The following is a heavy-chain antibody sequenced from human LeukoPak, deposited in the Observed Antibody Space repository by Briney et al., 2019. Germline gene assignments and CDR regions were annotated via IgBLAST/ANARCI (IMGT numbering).Heavy chain of an antibody. V-gene: IGHV3-7*01. CDR3: ARDGMHCSGGSCFLVYYYYGMDV. CDR2: IKQDGSEK. D-gene: IGHD2-15*01. CDR1: GFTFSSYW. Sequence: PGGSLRLSCAASGFTFSSYWMSWVRQAPGKGLEWVANIKQDGSEKYYVDSVKGRFTISRDNAKNSLYLQMNSLRAEDTAVYYCARDGMHCSGGSCFLVYYYYGMDVWGQGTTVTVSS. J-gene: IGHJ6*02.